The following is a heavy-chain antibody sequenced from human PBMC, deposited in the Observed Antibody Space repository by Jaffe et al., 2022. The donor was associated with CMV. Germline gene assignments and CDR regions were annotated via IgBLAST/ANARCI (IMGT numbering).Heavy chain of an antibody. D-gene: IGHD6-19*01. J-gene: IGHJ3*02. Sequence: EVQLLESGGGLVQPGGSLRLSCAASGFTFSSYAMSWVRQAPGKGLEWVSAISGSGGSTYYADSVKGRFTISRDNSKNTLYLQMNSLRAEDTAVYYCAKDQARYSSGWGAFDIWGQGTMVTVSS. CDR1: GFTFSSYA. CDR3: AKDQARYSSGWGAFDI. V-gene: IGHV3-23*01. CDR2: ISGSGGST.